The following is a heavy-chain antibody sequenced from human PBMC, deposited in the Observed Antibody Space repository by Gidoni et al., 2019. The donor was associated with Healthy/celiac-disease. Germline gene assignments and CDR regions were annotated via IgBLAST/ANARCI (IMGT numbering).Heavy chain of an antibody. CDR2: ISYDGSNK. Sequence: QVTLAESGGGVVQPGRSLRLSCAASGFTFSRYGMHWVRQAPGKGLEWVAVISYDGSNKYYADSVKGRFTISRDNSKNTLYLQMNSLGAEDTAVYYCAKDGGIVGATRFYFDYWGQGTLVTVSS. CDR3: AKDGGIVGATRFYFDY. V-gene: IGHV3-30*18. D-gene: IGHD1-26*01. CDR1: GFTFSRYG. J-gene: IGHJ4*02.